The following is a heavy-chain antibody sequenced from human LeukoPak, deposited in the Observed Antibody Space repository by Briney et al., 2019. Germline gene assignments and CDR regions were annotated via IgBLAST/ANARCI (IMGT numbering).Heavy chain of an antibody. V-gene: IGHV3-23*01. CDR1: GFTFSNYA. CDR3: ARGLGY. Sequence: GGSLRLSCAASGFTFSNYAMTWVRQAPGKGLEWVSILSDSGVYTYYADSLKGRFTISRDNSKNTLYLQMNSLRAEDTAVYYCARGLGYWGQGTLVTVSS. D-gene: IGHD3-16*01. CDR2: LSDSGVYT. J-gene: IGHJ4*02.